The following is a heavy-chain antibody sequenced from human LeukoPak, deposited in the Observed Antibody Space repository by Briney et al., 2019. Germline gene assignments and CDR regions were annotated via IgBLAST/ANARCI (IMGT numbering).Heavy chain of an antibody. Sequence: GGSLRLSCAASGFTFSSYGMHWVRQAPGKGLEWVAVISYDGSNKYYAHSVKGRFTISRDNSKNTLYLQMNSLRAEDTAVYYCAKDEGSGSYYDPIYWGQGTLVTVSS. CDR3: AKDEGSGSYYDPIY. J-gene: IGHJ4*02. D-gene: IGHD3-10*01. CDR2: ISYDGSNK. CDR1: GFTFSSYG. V-gene: IGHV3-30*18.